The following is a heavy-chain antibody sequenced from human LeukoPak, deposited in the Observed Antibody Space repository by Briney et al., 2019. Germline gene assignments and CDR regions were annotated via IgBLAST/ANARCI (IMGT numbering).Heavy chain of an antibody. CDR1: GDSINRHY. J-gene: IGHJ3*02. CDR3: ATNAGPAALDAIDI. V-gene: IGHV4-59*08. D-gene: IGHD2-2*01. Sequence: PSETLSLTCTVSGDSINRHYWGWIRQTPGTGLEWIGYISYRGSTNYNPSLKSRVTMSVETSNNQFSLRLSSVTAADTAVYYCATNAGPAALDAIDIWGQGTIVIVSS. CDR2: ISYRGST.